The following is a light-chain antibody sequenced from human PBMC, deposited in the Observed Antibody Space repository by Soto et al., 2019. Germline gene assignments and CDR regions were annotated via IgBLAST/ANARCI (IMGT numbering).Light chain of an antibody. CDR1: GSDIGYFNY. Sequence: QSVLTQPASVSGSPGQSITISCTGTGSDIGYFNYVSWYQQQPGKAPKLMIYEVDNRPSGVSIRFSGSKSGSTASLTICGLQAEDEADYYCKSYAVGSTYVFGTGTRSPS. J-gene: IGLJ1*01. CDR3: KSYAVGSTYV. CDR2: EVD. V-gene: IGLV2-14*01.